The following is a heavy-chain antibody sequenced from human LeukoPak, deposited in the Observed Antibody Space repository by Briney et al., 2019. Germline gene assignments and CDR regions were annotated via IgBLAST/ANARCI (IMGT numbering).Heavy chain of an antibody. J-gene: IGHJ4*02. V-gene: IGHV1-69*05. CDR1: GGTFSSYA. CDR3: ARVLAAAGNYFDY. Sequence: ASVKVSCKASGGTFSSYAISWVLQAPGQGLEWMGRIIPIFGTANYAQKFQGRVTITTDESTSTAYMELSSLRSEDTAVYYCARVLAAAGNYFDYWGQGTLVTVSS. CDR2: IIPIFGTA. D-gene: IGHD6-13*01.